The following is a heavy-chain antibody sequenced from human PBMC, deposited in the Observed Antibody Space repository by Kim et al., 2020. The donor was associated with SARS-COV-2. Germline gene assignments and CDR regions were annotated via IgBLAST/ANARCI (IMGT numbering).Heavy chain of an antibody. J-gene: IGHJ4*02. V-gene: IGHV4-59*01. CDR3: ARTYPDYDIMTGYYYFDY. Sequence: KSRGTISVDTSKKQFSLKLSSVTAADTAVYYCARTYPDYDIMTGYYYFDYWGQGTLVTVSS. D-gene: IGHD3-9*01.